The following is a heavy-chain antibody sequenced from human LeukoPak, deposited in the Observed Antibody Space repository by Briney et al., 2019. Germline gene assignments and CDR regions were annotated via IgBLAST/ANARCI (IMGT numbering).Heavy chain of an antibody. CDR2: INHSGST. CDR3: ARGRDIVVVPAAIPNINWFDP. J-gene: IGHJ5*02. CDR1: GGSISSSH. V-gene: IGHV4-34*01. D-gene: IGHD2-2*02. Sequence: SETLSLTCTVSGGSISSSHWSWIRQPPGKGLEWIGEINHSGSTNYNPSLKSRVTISVDTSKNQFSLKLSSVTAADTAVYYCARGRDIVVVPAAIPNINWFDPWGQGTLVTVSS.